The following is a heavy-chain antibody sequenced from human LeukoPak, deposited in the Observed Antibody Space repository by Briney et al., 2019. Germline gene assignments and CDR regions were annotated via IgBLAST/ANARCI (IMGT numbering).Heavy chain of an antibody. D-gene: IGHD2-2*01. V-gene: IGHV3-23*01. CDR2: ISGSGGST. CDR1: GFTFSSYA. CDR3: AKRTVVVPALYYYYVDV. J-gene: IGHJ6*03. Sequence: GGSLRLSCAASGFTFSSYAMSWVRQAPGKGLEWVSAISGSGGSTYYADSVKGRFTISRDNSKNTLYLQMNSLRAEDTAVYYCAKRTVVVPALYYYYVDVWGKGTAVTVSS.